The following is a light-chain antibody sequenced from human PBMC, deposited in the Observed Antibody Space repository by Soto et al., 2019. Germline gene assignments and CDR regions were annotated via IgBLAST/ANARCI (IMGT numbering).Light chain of an antibody. CDR1: SSDVGASRF. CDR3: TSYIMRSTLRV. CDR2: EVD. J-gene: IGLJ1*01. V-gene: IGLV2-14*01. Sequence: QSALTQPASVSGSPGQSITISCTGTSSDVGASRFVSWFQQHPGQAPKLIISEVDNRPSGVSNRFSGSKSGNTASLTISGLLAEDVADYYCTSYIMRSTLRVFGTGTKVTVL.